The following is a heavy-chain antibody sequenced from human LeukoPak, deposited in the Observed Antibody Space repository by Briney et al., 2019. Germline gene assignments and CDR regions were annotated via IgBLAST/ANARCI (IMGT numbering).Heavy chain of an antibody. J-gene: IGHJ4*02. CDR3: ATFPYYFDSSGSYYFDF. Sequence: GGSLRLSCAASGFTFSSYAMHWVRQAPGKGLEWVAVISYDGSNKYYADSVKGRFTISRDNSKNTLYLQMNSLRAEDTAVFYCATFPYYFDSSGSYYFDFWGQGTLVTVSS. CDR1: GFTFSSYA. V-gene: IGHV3-30*04. CDR2: ISYDGSNK. D-gene: IGHD3-22*01.